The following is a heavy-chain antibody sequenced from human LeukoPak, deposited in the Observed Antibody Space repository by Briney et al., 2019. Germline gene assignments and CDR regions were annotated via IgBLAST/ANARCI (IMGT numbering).Heavy chain of an antibody. CDR3: AKVLGGYVPFDY. D-gene: IGHD3-22*01. J-gene: IGHJ4*02. Sequence: PGRSLRLSCAASGFTFSSYGMHWVRQAPGKGLEWVAVISYDGSNKYYADSVKGRFTISRDNSKNTLYLQMNSLRAEDTAVYYCAKVLGGYVPFDYWGQGTLVTVSS. CDR1: GFTFSSYG. CDR2: ISYDGSNK. V-gene: IGHV3-30*18.